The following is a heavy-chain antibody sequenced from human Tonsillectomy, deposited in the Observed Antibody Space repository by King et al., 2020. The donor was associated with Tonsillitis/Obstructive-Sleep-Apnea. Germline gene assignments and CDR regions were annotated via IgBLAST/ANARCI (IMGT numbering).Heavy chain of an antibody. Sequence: VQLVESGAEVKKPGSSVKVSCKASGGTFSSYAISWVRQAPGQGLEWMGGIIPIFGTGNYAQKFQGRVTITADESTSTAYMELSSLRSEDTAVYYCARVPTTVTTFYAFDIWGQGTMVTVSS. D-gene: IGHD4-17*01. CDR1: GGTFSSYA. J-gene: IGHJ3*02. CDR3: ARVPTTVTTFYAFDI. V-gene: IGHV1-69*01. CDR2: IIPIFGTG.